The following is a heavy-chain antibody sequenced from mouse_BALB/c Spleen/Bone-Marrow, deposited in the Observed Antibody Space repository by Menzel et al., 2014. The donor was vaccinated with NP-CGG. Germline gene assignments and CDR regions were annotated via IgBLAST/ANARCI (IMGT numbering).Heavy chain of an antibody. J-gene: IGHJ2*01. V-gene: IGHV1S16*01. Sequence: VKLMESGAELVKPGASVKLSCKASGYTFTSYWTHWVKLRPGQGFEWIGEINPSNGDTNYNGKFKRKATLTVDKSSSTAYMQLSSLTSEDSAVYYCTITARADFDYWGQGTTLTVSS. CDR3: TITARADFDY. CDR2: INPSNGDT. D-gene: IGHD3-1*01. CDR1: GYTFTSYW.